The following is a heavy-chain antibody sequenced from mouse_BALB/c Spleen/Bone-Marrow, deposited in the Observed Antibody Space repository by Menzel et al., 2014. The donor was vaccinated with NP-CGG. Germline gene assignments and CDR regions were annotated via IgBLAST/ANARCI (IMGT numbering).Heavy chain of an antibody. J-gene: IGHJ1*01. V-gene: IGHV1-14*01. CDR3: ARSLYGYDWYFDV. Sequence: QLQESGPELVKPGASVKMSCKASGYTFTSYVMHWVKQKPGQGLEWIGNINPYNDGTKYNEKFKGKATLTSDKSSSTAFMELSSLTSEDSAVYYCARSLYGYDWYFDVWGAGTTVTVSS. CDR1: GYTFTSYV. CDR2: INPYNDGT. D-gene: IGHD2-2*01.